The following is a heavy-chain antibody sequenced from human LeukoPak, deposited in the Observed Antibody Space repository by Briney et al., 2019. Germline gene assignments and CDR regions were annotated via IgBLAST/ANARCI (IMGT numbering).Heavy chain of an antibody. Sequence: GGSLRLSRAASGFTFSSYAMSWVRQAPGKGLEWVSVISGSGGTTYYADSVKGRFTISRDNSKNTLYLQMNSLRVEDTAVYYCAKGTAARPFDYWGQGTLVTVSS. J-gene: IGHJ4*02. CDR1: GFTFSSYA. CDR2: ISGSGGTT. V-gene: IGHV3-23*01. CDR3: AKGTAARPFDY. D-gene: IGHD6-6*01.